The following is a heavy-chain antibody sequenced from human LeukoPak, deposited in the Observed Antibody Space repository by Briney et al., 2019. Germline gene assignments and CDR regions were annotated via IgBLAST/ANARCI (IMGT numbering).Heavy chain of an antibody. CDR2: IKQDGSEK. V-gene: IGHV3-7*01. Sequence: PSETLSLTCTVSGGSISSYYWSWVRQAPGKGLEWVANIKQDGSEKYYVDSVKGRFTISRDNAKNSLYLQMNSLRAEDTAVYYCARDRFYYDSSGTDYWGQGTLVTVSS. D-gene: IGHD3-22*01. J-gene: IGHJ4*02. CDR3: ARDRFYYDSSGTDY. CDR1: GGSISSYY.